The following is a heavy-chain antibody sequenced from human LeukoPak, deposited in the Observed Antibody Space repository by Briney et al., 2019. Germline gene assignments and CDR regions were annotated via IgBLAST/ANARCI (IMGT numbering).Heavy chain of an antibody. CDR2: FDPEDGET. J-gene: IGHJ6*02. CDR1: GYTLTELS. Sequence: ASVKVSCKVSGYTLTELSMHWVRQAPGKGLEWMGGFDPEDGETIYAQKFQGRVTMTEDTSTDTAYMEQSSLRSEDTAVYYCATVDTANYGMDVWGQGTTVTVSS. D-gene: IGHD5-18*01. CDR3: ATVDTANYGMDV. V-gene: IGHV1-24*01.